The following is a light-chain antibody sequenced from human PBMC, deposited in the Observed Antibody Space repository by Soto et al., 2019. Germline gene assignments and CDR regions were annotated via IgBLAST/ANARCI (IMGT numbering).Light chain of an antibody. CDR3: SSYAGSNNYV. V-gene: IGLV2-8*01. CDR1: SSDIGVYHY. CDR2: EVT. J-gene: IGLJ1*01. Sequence: QSALTQPPSASGSPGQSVTVSCTGTSSDIGVYHYVSWYQQHPGKAPKLLIYEVTKRPSGVPDRFSGSKSGNTASLTVSGLQADDEADYYCSSYAGSNNYVFGTGTKVPVL.